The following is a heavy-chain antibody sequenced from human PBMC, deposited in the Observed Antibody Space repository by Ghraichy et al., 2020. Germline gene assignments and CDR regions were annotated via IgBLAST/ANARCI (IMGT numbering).Heavy chain of an antibody. D-gene: IGHD3-3*01. J-gene: IGHJ3*02. CDR1: GFTFSSYE. V-gene: IGHV3-48*03. CDR2: ISSSGSTI. Sequence: GGSLRLSCAASGFTFSSYEMNWVRQAPGKGLEWVSYISSSGSTIYYADSVKGRFTISRDNAKNSLYLQMNSLRAEDTALYYCARPNYDFWSGYLFAFDIWGQGTMVTVSS. CDR3: ARPNYDFWSGYLFAFDI.